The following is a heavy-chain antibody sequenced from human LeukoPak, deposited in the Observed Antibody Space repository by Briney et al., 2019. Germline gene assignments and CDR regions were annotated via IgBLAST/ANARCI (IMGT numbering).Heavy chain of an antibody. D-gene: IGHD2-15*01. CDR1: GGSISSSSYY. CDR2: IYYSGST. Sequence: PSETLSLTCTVSGGSISSSSYYWGWIRQPPGKGLEWIGSIYYSGSTYYNPSLKSRVTISVDTSKNQFTLKLSSVTAADTAVYYCARGGGRTGTPFDYWGQGTLVTVSS. V-gene: IGHV4-39*01. CDR3: ARGGGRTGTPFDY. J-gene: IGHJ4*02.